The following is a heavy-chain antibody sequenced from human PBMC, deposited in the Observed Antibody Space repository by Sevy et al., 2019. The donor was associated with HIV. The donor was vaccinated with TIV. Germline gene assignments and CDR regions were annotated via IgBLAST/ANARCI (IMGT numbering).Heavy chain of an antibody. J-gene: IGHJ4*02. V-gene: IGHV3-7*01. CDR3: TKFYGTGSYVDY. CDR1: GLTFSSYW. Sequence: GGSLRLSCAASGLTFSSYWMSWVRQAPGKGLEWVANIKEDGSEQYYVDSVKGRFTVSRDNAKNSLYLQMSSLRAEDTAVYYCTKFYGTGSYVDYWGQGTLVTVSS. CDR2: IKEDGSEQ. D-gene: IGHD6-19*01.